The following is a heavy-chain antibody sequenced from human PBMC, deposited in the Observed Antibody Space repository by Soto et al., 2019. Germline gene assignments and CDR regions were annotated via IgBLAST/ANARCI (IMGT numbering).Heavy chain of an antibody. CDR3: TRTNWGSLDY. D-gene: IGHD7-27*01. V-gene: IGHV3-73*01. CDR2: IRSKANSYAT. J-gene: IGHJ4*02. Sequence: GGSLRLSCAASGFTFSGSAMHWVRQASGKGLEWVGRIRSKANSYATAYAASVKGRFTISRDDSKNTAYLQMNSLKTEDTAVYYYTRTNWGSLDYWGQGTLVTVSS. CDR1: GFTFSGSA.